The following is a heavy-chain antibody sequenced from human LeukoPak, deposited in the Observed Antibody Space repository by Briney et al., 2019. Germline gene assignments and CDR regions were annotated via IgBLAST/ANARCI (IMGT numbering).Heavy chain of an antibody. J-gene: IGHJ3*02. D-gene: IGHD2-21*02. CDR3: AREASAYCGGDCPSAFDI. V-gene: IGHV4-61*01. Sequence: AETLSLTCTVSGGSVSSGSYYWSWIRQPPGKGLEWIGYIYYSGSNNYNPSLKRRVNISVDTAKNQFALKLSSVTAADSAVYYCAREASAYCGGDCPSAFDIWGQGTMVTVSS. CDR2: IYYSGSN. CDR1: GGSVSSGSYY.